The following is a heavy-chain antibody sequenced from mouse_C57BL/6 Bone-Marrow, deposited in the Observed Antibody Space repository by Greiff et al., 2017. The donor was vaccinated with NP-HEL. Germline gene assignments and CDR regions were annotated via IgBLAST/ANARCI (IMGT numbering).Heavy chain of an antibody. D-gene: IGHD1-1*01. CDR1: GYTFTSYW. CDR2: IDPSDSYT. J-gene: IGHJ3*01. Sequence: VQLQQPGAELVKPGASVKLSCKASGYTFTSYWMQWVKQRPGQGLEWIGEIDPSDSYTTYNQQFKGKATLTVDTSSSTAYLQLSSLTSEDSAVYYCARERANYYGSSSWFAYWGQGTLVTVSA. V-gene: IGHV1-50*01. CDR3: ARERANYYGSSSWFAY.